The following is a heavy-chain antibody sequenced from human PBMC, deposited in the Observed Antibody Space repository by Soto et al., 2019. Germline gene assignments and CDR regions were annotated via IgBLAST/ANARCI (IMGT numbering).Heavy chain of an antibody. Sequence: SEALCLTCTVFGSSISTSSYSWGWICQPPGKGLEWIGSIYYSGSTYYNPSLKSRVTISVDTSKNQFSLKLSSVTAADTAVYYCARRLYYDSSGFEGGGMDVWGQGTTVTVSS. D-gene: IGHD3-22*01. CDR3: ARRLYYDSSGFEGGGMDV. J-gene: IGHJ6*02. CDR1: GSSISTSSYS. CDR2: IYYSGST. V-gene: IGHV4-39*01.